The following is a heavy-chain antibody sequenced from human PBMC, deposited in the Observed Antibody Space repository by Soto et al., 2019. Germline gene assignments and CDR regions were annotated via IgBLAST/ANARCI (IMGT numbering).Heavy chain of an antibody. Sequence: SETLSLTXTVSGGSISSYYWSWIRQPPGKGLEWIGYIYYSGTTSYNPSLKSRVTISVDTSKNQFSLKLSSVTAADTAVYYCARSDGYNYEGYFDYWGQGTLVTVS. D-gene: IGHD5-12*01. CDR3: ARSDGYNYEGYFDY. CDR1: GGSISSYY. V-gene: IGHV4-59*01. CDR2: IYYSGTT. J-gene: IGHJ4*02.